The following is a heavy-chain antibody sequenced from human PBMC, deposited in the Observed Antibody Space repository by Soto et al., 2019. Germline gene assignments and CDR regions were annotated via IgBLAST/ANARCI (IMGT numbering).Heavy chain of an antibody. D-gene: IGHD3-3*01. Sequence: SEPLTLTCAVYGGSFSGPSWAWFRQSPGKGLEWIGDINHSGRVNYSPSLKSRVTTSLDTSKNQFSLTLSAVTAADTAMYYRSTRAYNTNGYYRFDPWGQGTLVTVSS. V-gene: IGHV4-34*01. CDR2: INHSGRV. J-gene: IGHJ5*01. CDR1: GGSFSGPS. CDR3: STRAYNTNGYYRFDP.